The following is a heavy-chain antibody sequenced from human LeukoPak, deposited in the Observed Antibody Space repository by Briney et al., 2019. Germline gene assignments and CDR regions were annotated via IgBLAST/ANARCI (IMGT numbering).Heavy chain of an antibody. J-gene: IGHJ1*01. CDR3: ARDFGSSRALWFQH. CDR2: INTNTGNP. D-gene: IGHD6-13*01. V-gene: IGHV7-4-1*02. CDR1: GYTFTSYA. Sequence: ASVKVSCKASGYTFTSYAMNWVRQAPGQGLEWMGWINTNTGNPTYAQGFTGRFVFSLDTSVSTAYLQISGLKAEDTAVYYCARDFGSSRALWFQHWGQGTPVTVSS.